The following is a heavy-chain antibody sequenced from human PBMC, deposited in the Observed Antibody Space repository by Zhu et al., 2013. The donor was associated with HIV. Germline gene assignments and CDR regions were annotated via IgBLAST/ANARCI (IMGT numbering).Heavy chain of an antibody. Sequence: QLVQSELEVKKPGASVKVSCKASEYTLTSYDIHWVRQVTGQGLEWMGRMKTNSGNTGYAKKFQGRVTFTRNTSIDTAYMELSSLTSEDTAVYYCARGQWELPLLHEYWGQGTLVTVSS. CDR2: MKTNSGNT. D-gene: IGHD1-26*01. V-gene: IGHV1-8*03. CDR3: ARGQWELPLLHEY. CDR1: EYTLTSYD. J-gene: IGHJ4*02.